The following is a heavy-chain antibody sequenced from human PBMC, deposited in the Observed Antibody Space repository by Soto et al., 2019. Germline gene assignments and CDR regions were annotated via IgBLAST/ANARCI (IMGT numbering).Heavy chain of an antibody. Sequence: GGSLRVSCSASGFTFSSVAMAWVRQAPGKGLEWVSSITDSGGSTDYADSVKGRFTISRDNSRNTLYLQMNSLRADDTAVYYCAKLYWNPRYFDYWGPGTRVPVSS. V-gene: IGHV3-23*01. J-gene: IGHJ4*02. D-gene: IGHD1-1*01. CDR1: GFTFSSVA. CDR3: AKLYWNPRYFDY. CDR2: ITDSGGST.